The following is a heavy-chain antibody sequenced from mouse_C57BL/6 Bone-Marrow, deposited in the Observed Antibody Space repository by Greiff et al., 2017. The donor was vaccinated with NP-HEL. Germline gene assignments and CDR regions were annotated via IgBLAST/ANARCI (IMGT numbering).Heavy chain of an antibody. Sequence: QVQLQQSGAELARPGASVKLSCKASGYTFTSYGISWVKQRTGQGLEWIGEIYPRSGNTYYNEKFKGKATLTADKSSSTAYMELRSLTSEDSAVYFCARPGYYGSSAWGYYAMDYWGQGTSVTVSS. D-gene: IGHD1-1*01. CDR1: GYTFTSYG. V-gene: IGHV1-81*01. CDR2: IYPRSGNT. CDR3: ARPGYYGSSAWGYYAMDY. J-gene: IGHJ4*01.